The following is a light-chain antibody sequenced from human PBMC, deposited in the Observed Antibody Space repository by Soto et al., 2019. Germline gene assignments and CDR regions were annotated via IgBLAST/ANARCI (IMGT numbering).Light chain of an antibody. CDR2: DVS. CDR3: SSYTISSTVV. J-gene: IGLJ2*01. CDR1: SSDVGGYNY. Sequence: QSALTQPASVSGSPGQSITITWTATSSDVGGYNYVSWYQQHPGKAPKLMIYDVSNRPSGVSNRFSGSKSGNTASLTISGLQAEDEADYYCSSYTISSTVVFGGGTKLTVL. V-gene: IGLV2-14*01.